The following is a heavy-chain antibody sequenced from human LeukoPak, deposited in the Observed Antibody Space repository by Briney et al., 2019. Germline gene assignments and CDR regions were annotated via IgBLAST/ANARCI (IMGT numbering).Heavy chain of an antibody. J-gene: IGHJ4*02. Sequence: SETLSLTCTVSGGSISSGDYYWRWIRQPPGKGLEWIGYIYYSGSTYYNPSLKSRVTISVDTSKNQFSLKLSSVTAADTAVYYCARDRGSAGGFDYWGQGTLVTVSS. D-gene: IGHD2-15*01. CDR1: GGSISSGDYY. V-gene: IGHV4-30-4*02. CDR2: IYYSGST. CDR3: ARDRGSAGGFDY.